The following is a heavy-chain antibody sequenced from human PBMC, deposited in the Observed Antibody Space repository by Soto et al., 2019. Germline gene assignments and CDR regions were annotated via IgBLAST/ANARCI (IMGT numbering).Heavy chain of an antibody. CDR3: ARVDKGGDLDYYYGMDV. CDR1: GGTFSSYA. CDR2: IIPIFGTA. Sequence: QVQLVQSGAEVKKPGSSVKVSCKASGGTFSSYAISWVRQAPGQGLEWMGGIIPIFGTANYAQKFQGRVTITADESTSTAYMELSSLRSEDTAVYYCARVDKGGDLDYYYGMDVWGQGTTVTVSS. D-gene: IGHD2-21*02. J-gene: IGHJ6*02. V-gene: IGHV1-69*12.